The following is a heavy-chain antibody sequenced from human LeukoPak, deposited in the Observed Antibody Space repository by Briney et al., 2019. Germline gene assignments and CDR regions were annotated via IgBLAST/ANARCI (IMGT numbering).Heavy chain of an antibody. V-gene: IGHV4-59*01. CDR1: GGSISSSY. D-gene: IGHD1-26*01. CDR3: ARDSGSNYGLGGFDI. Sequence: SETPSLTCTVSGGSISSSYWNWIRQPPGKGLEWIGWIYYSGSTNYNPSLKSRVTISVDTSRKHFSLILTSVTAADTAIYYCARDSGSNYGLGGFDIWGQGTKVTVSS. J-gene: IGHJ3*02. CDR2: IYYSGST.